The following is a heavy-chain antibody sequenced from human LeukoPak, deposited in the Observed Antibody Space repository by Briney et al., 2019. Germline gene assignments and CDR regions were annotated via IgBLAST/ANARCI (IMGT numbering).Heavy chain of an antibody. D-gene: IGHD3-22*01. CDR2: ISGSGGST. J-gene: IGHJ4*02. CDR1: GFTFTSYA. Sequence: GESLRLXCAASGFTFTSYAMTWGRQAPGKGLEWVSGISGSGGSTYYADSVKGRFTISRDNSKNTLYLQMNSLRAEDTAVYYCAKGQSSSGLRNYFDYWGQGTLVTVSS. V-gene: IGHV3-23*01. CDR3: AKGQSSSGLRNYFDY.